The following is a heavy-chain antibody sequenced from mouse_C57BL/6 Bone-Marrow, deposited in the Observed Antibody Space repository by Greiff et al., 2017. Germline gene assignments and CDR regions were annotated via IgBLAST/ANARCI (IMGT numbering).Heavy chain of an antibody. CDR3: ASNYDYDGGFAY. CDR2: IRNKANGYTT. D-gene: IGHD2-4*01. CDR1: GFTFTDYY. Sequence: EVKLMESGGGLVQPGGSLSLSCAASGFTFTDYYMSWVRQPPGKALEWLGFIRNKANGYTTEYSASVKGRFTISRDNSQSILYLQMNALRAEDSATYYCASNYDYDGGFAYWGQGTLVTVSA. V-gene: IGHV7-3*01. J-gene: IGHJ3*01.